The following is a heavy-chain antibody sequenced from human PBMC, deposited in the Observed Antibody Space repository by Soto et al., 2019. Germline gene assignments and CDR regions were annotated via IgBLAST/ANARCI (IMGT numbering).Heavy chain of an antibody. CDR2: IDWDDDK. D-gene: IGHD1-26*01. CDR3: AHRSGSLVDY. J-gene: IGHJ4*02. CDR1: GFSLGTSGMC. Sequence: ESGPTLVNPTQTLTLTCTFSGFSLGTSGMCVSWIRQPPGKALEWLARIDWDDDKYYSTSLKTRLTISKDTSKNQVVLTMTNMDPVDTATYYCAHRSGSLVDYWGQGTLVTVSS. V-gene: IGHV2-70*12.